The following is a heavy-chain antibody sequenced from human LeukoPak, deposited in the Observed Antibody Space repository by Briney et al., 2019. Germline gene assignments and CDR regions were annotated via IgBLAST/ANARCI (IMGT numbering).Heavy chain of an antibody. CDR1: GFTFSSHG. V-gene: IGHV3-23*01. J-gene: IGHJ4*02. CDR2: ISRSGDIT. Sequence: PGGSLRLSCAASGFTFSSHGMNWVRQAPGKGLEWISGISRSGDITYYADSVKGRFTISRDNSDNTVYLHMSSLRAGDTAVYFCAKDDAWIQFNDWGQGTLVTVSS. D-gene: IGHD5-24*01. CDR3: AKDDAWIQFND.